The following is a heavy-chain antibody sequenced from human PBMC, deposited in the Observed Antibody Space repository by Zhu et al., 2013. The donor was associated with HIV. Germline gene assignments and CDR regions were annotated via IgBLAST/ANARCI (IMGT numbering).Heavy chain of an antibody. CDR3: ARASRYSYGYFDY. CDR2: ISYDGSNK. V-gene: IGHV3-30-3*01. J-gene: IGHJ4*02. D-gene: IGHD5-18*01. CDR1: GFTFSSYA. Sequence: VQLVESGGGVVQPGRSLRLSCAASGFTFSSYAMHWVRQAPGKGLEWVAVISYDGSNKDYADSVKGRFTISRDNSKHTLSLQMNSLRAEDTAVYYCARASRYSYGYFDYWGQGTLVTVSS.